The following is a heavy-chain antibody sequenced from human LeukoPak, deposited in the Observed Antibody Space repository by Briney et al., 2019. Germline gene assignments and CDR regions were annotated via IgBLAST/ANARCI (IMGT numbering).Heavy chain of an antibody. CDR1: GYTFTNYA. J-gene: IGHJ4*02. V-gene: IGHV1-18*01. Sequence: GASVTVSCKASGYTFTNYAISWVRQAPGQGLEWMGWISVYSDDTKSAQNLQARITLTKDTSTSTAYMELRSLRSDDTAVYYCAREADSSGYFFRPDYWGQGTLVTVSS. CDR2: ISVYSDDT. CDR3: AREADSSGYFFRPDY. D-gene: IGHD3-22*01.